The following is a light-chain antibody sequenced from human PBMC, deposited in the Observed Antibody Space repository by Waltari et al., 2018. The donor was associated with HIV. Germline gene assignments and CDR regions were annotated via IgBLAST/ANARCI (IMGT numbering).Light chain of an antibody. CDR1: SSDVGSYNL. CDR2: EVS. Sequence: SVSGSPGQSITISCTGTSSDVGSYNLVSWYQQHPGKAPKLMIYEVSKRPSGVSNRFSGSKSGNTASLTISGLQAEDEADYYCCSYAGSSTVVFGGGTKLTVL. CDR3: CSYAGSSTVV. J-gene: IGLJ2*01. V-gene: IGLV2-23*02.